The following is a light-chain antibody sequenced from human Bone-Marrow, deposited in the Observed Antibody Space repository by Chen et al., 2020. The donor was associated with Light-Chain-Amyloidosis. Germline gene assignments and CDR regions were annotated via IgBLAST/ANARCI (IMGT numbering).Light chain of an antibody. CDR2: RSN. Sequence: QAGLTQPPSVSKGLRQTATLTCTGNSNNVGDQGAAWLQQHQGHPPKLLSYRSNNRPSGISERLSASRSGNTASLTIVGLQPEDEADYNCSAWDSSLNTWVFGGGTELTVL. CDR1: SNNVGDQG. CDR3: SAWDSSLNTWV. V-gene: IGLV10-54*01. J-gene: IGLJ2*01.